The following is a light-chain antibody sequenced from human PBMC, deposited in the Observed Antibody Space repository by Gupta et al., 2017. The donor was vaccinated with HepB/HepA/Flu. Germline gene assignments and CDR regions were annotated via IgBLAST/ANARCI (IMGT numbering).Light chain of an antibody. V-gene: IGKV1-39*01. CDR2: GAS. CDR1: QSMANY. J-gene: IGKJ1*01. Sequence: DIQMTQSPSSLSASVGDRVTITCRASQSMANYLNWYHQKPGKAPTLLIYGASNLQSGVPSRFSGSGSGTDFTLTISSLQPEDVATYYCQQSYSTPRTFGQGTKVEIK. CDR3: QQSYSTPRT.